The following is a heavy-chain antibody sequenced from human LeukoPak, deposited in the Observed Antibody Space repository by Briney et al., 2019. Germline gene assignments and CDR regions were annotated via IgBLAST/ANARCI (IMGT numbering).Heavy chain of an antibody. Sequence: PGGSLRLSCSASGFTFSNFAIHWVRQAPGKGLEWVAVISYDGSNKYYSDSVKGRFTISRDNSKNTLYLQMNSLRAEDTAVYYCARAPFDYGSGRYWGQGTLVTVSS. CDR2: ISYDGSNK. V-gene: IGHV3-30*04. CDR3: ARAPFDYGSGRY. D-gene: IGHD3-10*01. J-gene: IGHJ4*02. CDR1: GFTFSNFA.